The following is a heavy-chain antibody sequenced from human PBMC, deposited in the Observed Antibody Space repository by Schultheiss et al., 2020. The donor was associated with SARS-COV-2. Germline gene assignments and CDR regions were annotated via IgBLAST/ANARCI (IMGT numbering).Heavy chain of an antibody. CDR1: GGSFSGYY. CDR3: ARVSRFRVYGDYAHLDY. J-gene: IGHJ4*02. V-gene: IGHV4-34*01. Sequence: SETLSLTCAVYGGSFSGYYWSWIRQPPGKGLEWIGEINHSGSTNYNPSLKSRVTISVDTSKNQFSLKLSSVTAADTAVYYCARVSRFRVYGDYAHLDYWGQGTLVTVSS. CDR2: INHSGST. D-gene: IGHD4-17*01.